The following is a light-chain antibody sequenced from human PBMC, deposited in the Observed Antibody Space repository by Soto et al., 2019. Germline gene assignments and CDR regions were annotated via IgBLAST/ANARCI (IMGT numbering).Light chain of an antibody. J-gene: IGKJ1*01. CDR2: GAS. Sequence: EIVMTQSPATLSVSPGERATLSCRASQSVTSNLAWDQQKPGQAPRLLIYGASTRATGLPARFSGSGSGTEFTLTISSLQSEDFAVYYCQQYSNWPRTFGQGTKVDIK. V-gene: IGKV3-15*01. CDR1: QSVTSN. CDR3: QQYSNWPRT.